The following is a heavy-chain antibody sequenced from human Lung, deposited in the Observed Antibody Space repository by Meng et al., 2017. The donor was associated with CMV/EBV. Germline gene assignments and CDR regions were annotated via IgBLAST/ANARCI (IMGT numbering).Heavy chain of an antibody. CDR1: GYIVSRNSAA. D-gene: IGHD4-23*01. Sequence: QLQLSGPVLRNHSQHRSVTCALPGYIVSRNSAAGPWIRHAPSRGLEWLGRTYYRSKWYHEYAVSVKSRITISPDTPKNQFSLQLNSMTPEDTAVYYCARGINGGCGDWGQGTLVTVSS. CDR3: ARGINGGCGD. CDR2: TYYRSKWYH. J-gene: IGHJ4*02. V-gene: IGHV6-1*01.